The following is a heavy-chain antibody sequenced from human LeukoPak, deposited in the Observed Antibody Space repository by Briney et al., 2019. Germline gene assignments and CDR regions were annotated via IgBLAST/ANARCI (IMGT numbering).Heavy chain of an antibody. J-gene: IGHJ4*02. CDR1: GFTFSSYG. Sequence: PGRSLRLSCAAPGFTFSSYGMHWVRQAPGKGLEWVAVISYDGSNKYYADSVKGRFTISRDNSKNTLYLQMNSLRAEDTAVYYCATRDYWGQGTLVTVSS. CDR3: ATRDY. V-gene: IGHV3-30*03. CDR2: ISYDGSNK.